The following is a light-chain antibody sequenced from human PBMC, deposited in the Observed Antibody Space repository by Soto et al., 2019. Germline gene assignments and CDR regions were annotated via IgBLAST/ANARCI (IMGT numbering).Light chain of an antibody. V-gene: IGKV3-15*01. CDR2: GAS. Sequence: EIVITQSPSTLSVSPVERATRSCSASQSISSNLAWYQQKPGQAPRLLIYGASTRATGIPARFSGSGSGTEFTLTIRNLQPEDFAIYYCQQYNKWPPWKFGQGTKGDIK. CDR3: QQYNKWPPWK. J-gene: IGKJ1*01. CDR1: QSISSN.